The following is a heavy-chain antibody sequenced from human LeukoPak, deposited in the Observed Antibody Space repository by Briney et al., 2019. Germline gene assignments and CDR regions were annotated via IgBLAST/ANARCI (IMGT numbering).Heavy chain of an antibody. CDR2: ISSDGRAI. J-gene: IGHJ4*02. CDR1: GFTFTTYM. Sequence: GGALRLSCAASGFTFTTYMINWVRQTPGKGLEWVSYISSDGRAIYDADSVNGRFHISRHNAQTSLYLQMNKLRAEDTSVYYCVRELAYLGQGALVTVSS. CDR3: VRELAY. V-gene: IGHV3-48*01.